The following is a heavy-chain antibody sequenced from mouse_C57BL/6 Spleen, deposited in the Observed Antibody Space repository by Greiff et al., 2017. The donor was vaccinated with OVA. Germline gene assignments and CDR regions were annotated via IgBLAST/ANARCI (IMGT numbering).Heavy chain of an antibody. CDR2: IRYDGSN. Sequence: EVKLVESGPGLVKPSQSLSLTCSVTGYSFTSGYYWNWIRQFPGNQLELMGYIRYDGSNNYNPSLKNRISLTPDTSKNQSFLKVNSVTTEDTATYYWARGTAQAHYFDDWGKGTTLTVSS. J-gene: IGHJ2*01. V-gene: IGHV3-6*01. D-gene: IGHD3-2*02. CDR1: GYSFTSGYY. CDR3: ARGTAQAHYFDD.